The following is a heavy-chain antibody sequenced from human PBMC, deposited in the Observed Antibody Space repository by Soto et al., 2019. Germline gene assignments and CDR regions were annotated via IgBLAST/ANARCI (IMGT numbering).Heavy chain of an antibody. Sequence: ETLSLTCTVSGGSISSYQWSWIRQPAGKGLEWIGHIFSTGSTNYNPSLNSRVTMSVDTSKNQFSLKLNSVTAADTAVYHCARLHTGGSYFSWFDPWGQGTLVTVSS. V-gene: IGHV4-4*07. CDR3: ARLHTGGSYFSWFDP. D-gene: IGHD2-15*01. J-gene: IGHJ5*02. CDR1: GGSISSYQ. CDR2: IFSTGST.